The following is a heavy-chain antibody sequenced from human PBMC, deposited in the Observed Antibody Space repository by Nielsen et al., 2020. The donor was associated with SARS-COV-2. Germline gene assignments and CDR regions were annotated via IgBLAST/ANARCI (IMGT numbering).Heavy chain of an antibody. J-gene: IGHJ4*02. CDR1: GITFSSYA. Sequence: GESLKISCAASGITFSSYAMSWVRQAPGKGLQWVSAISGSGGSTYYADSVKGRFTISRDNSKNTLYLQMNSLRAEDTAVYYCAKDARVGAATYYFDYWGQGTLVTVSS. CDR2: ISGSGGST. D-gene: IGHD1-26*01. V-gene: IGHV3-23*01. CDR3: AKDARVGAATYYFDY.